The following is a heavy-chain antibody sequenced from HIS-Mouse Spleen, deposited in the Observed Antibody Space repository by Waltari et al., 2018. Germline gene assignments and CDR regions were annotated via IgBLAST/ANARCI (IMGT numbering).Heavy chain of an antibody. CDR3: AREIPYSSSCYDWYFDL. J-gene: IGHJ2*01. CDR1: GGSISSSSYY. D-gene: IGHD6-13*01. Sequence: QLQLQESGPGLVKPSETLSLTCTVSGGSISSSSYYWGWIRQPPGKGLECIGGIYYSGSTTYNPSLRSRVTISVDTSKNQFSRKLSSVTAADTAVYYCAREIPYSSSCYDWYFDLWGRGTLVTVSS. CDR2: IYYSGST. V-gene: IGHV4-39*07.